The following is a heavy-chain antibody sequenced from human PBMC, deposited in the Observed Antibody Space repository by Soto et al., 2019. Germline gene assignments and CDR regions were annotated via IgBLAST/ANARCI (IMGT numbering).Heavy chain of an antibody. Sequence: GGSLRLSCAASGFTFSSYSMNWVRQAPGKGLEWVSSISSSSSYIYYADSVKGRFTISRDNAKNSLYLQMNSLRAEDTAVYYCAKAIDYGDDGARKRVYYYFIDVWGKGTTVTGSS. J-gene: IGHJ6*03. CDR1: GFTFSSYS. V-gene: IGHV3-21*04. CDR2: ISSSSSYI. D-gene: IGHD4-17*01. CDR3: AKAIDYGDDGARKRVYYYFIDV.